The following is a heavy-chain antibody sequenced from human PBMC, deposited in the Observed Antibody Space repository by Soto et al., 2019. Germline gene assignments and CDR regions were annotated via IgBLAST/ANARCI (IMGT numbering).Heavy chain of an antibody. Sequence: QVQLQESGPRLVKPSETLTLKCTVSGGSVSSDKYLWGWIRQPPGKGLEWVASIRYGGATSGTTSCTPSLGGRLTISLATAADQVSLRLTSVTATDTAVYYCARHDDHRSPPLGFHIWGQGTLVTVSS. CDR1: GGSVSSDKYL. CDR3: ARHDDHRSPPLGFHI. D-gene: IGHD3-10*01. J-gene: IGHJ3*02. V-gene: IGHV4-39*01. CDR2: IRYGGATSGTT.